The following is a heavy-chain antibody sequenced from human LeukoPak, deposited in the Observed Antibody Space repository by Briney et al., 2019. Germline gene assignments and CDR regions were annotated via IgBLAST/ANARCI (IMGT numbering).Heavy chain of an antibody. Sequence: SSQTLSLTCTVSGGSISSGDYYWSWIRQPPGKGLEWIGYIYYSGSTYYNPSLKSRVTISVDTSKNQFSLKLSSMTAADTAVYYCARIDIVVVPAAISYWGQGTLVTVSS. D-gene: IGHD2-2*02. V-gene: IGHV4-30-4*08. CDR1: GGSISSGDYY. CDR2: IYYSGST. J-gene: IGHJ4*02. CDR3: ARIDIVVVPAAISY.